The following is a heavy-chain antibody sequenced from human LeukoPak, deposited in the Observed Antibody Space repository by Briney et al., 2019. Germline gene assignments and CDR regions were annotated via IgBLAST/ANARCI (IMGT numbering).Heavy chain of an antibody. D-gene: IGHD3-3*01. CDR3: ARAALEWPSYEDY. Sequence: GGSLRLSCAASGFTFSSYSMNWVRQAPGKGLEWASYISSSSSTIYYADSVKGRFTISRDNAKNSLYLQMNSLRAEDTAVYYCARAALEWPSYEDYWGQGTLVTVSS. CDR2: ISSSSSTI. V-gene: IGHV3-48*01. J-gene: IGHJ4*02. CDR1: GFTFSSYS.